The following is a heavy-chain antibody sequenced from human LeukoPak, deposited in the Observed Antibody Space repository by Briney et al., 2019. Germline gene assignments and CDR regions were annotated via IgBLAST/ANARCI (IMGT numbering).Heavy chain of an antibody. CDR2: ISSSSSYI. D-gene: IGHD4-23*01. CDR3: ARETTVVEGDVFDI. Sequence: PGGSLRLSCAASGFTFSSYSMNWVRQAPGKGLEWVSSISSSSSYIYYADSVKGRFTISRDNAKNSLYLQMNSLRAEDTAVYYCARETTVVEGDVFDIWGQGTIVTVSS. CDR1: GFTFSSYS. V-gene: IGHV3-21*06. J-gene: IGHJ3*02.